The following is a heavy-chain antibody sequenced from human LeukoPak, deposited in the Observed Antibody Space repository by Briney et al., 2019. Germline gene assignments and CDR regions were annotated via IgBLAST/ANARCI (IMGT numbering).Heavy chain of an antibody. CDR3: ARDLFYDSSGSKVGFDI. Sequence: SETLSLTCVVYGGSFSGYFWSWIRQPPGKGLEWIGEITPSGSTNYNPSLKSRVSISIDTSKKKLSLRLTSVTAADSAVYYCARDLFYDSSGSKVGFDIWGQGTMITVSS. V-gene: IGHV4-34*01. CDR2: ITPSGST. D-gene: IGHD3-22*01. J-gene: IGHJ3*02. CDR1: GGSFSGYF.